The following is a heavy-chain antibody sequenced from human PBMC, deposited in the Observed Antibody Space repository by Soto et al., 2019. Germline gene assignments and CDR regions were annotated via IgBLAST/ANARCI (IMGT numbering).Heavy chain of an antibody. D-gene: IGHD2-2*01. J-gene: IGHJ5*02. Sequence: QVQLVQSGAEVKKPGSSVKVSCKASGGTFSSYTISWVRQAPGQGLEWMGRIIPILGIANYAQKFQGRVTITADKSTSTAYMELSSLRSEDTAVYYCARELVVVPAAGWFDPWGQGTLVTVSS. CDR3: ARELVVVPAAGWFDP. CDR1: GGTFSSYT. CDR2: IIPILGIA. V-gene: IGHV1-69*08.